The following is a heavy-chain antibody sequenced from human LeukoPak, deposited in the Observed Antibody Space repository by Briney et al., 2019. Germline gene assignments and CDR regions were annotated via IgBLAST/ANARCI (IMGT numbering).Heavy chain of an antibody. J-gene: IGHJ4*02. CDR1: GFTFSNAW. D-gene: IGHD6-19*01. V-gene: IGHV3-15*01. CDR3: AREIAGVRKHRYSSGWYVY. CDR2: IKSKTDGGTT. Sequence: GGSLRLSCAASGFTFSNAWMSWVRQAPGKGLEWVGRIKSKTDGGTTDYAAPVKGRFTISRDDSKNTLYLQMNSLKTEDTAVYYCAREIAGVRKHRYSSGWYVYWGQGTLVTVSS.